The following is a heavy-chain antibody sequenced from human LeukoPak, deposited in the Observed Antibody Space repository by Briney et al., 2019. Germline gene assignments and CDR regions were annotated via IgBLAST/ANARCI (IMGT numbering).Heavy chain of an antibody. Sequence: PGGSLRLSCAASGFTFSSYSMNWVRQAPGKGLEWVSSISSSSSYIYYADSVKGRFTISRDNAKNSLYLQMNSLRAEDTAVYYCARDSSSTRCYGDWGQGTLVTVSS. CDR1: GFTFSSYS. D-gene: IGHD2-2*01. J-gene: IGHJ4*02. V-gene: IGHV3-21*01. CDR3: ARDSSSTRCYGD. CDR2: ISSSSSYI.